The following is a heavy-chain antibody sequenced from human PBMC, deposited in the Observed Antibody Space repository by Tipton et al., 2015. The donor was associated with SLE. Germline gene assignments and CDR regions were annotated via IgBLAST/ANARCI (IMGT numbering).Heavy chain of an antibody. CDR3: ASGVRRFTRAVYFDY. J-gene: IGHJ4*02. Sequence: TLSLTCTVSGGSISSGGYYWSWIRQHPGKGLEWIGYIYYSGSTYYNPSLKSRVTISVDTSKNQFSLKLSSVTAADSAVYYCASGVRRFTRAVYFDYWGRGTLVTVSP. CDR1: GGSISSGGYY. CDR2: IYYSGST. D-gene: IGHD3-3*01. V-gene: IGHV4-31*03.